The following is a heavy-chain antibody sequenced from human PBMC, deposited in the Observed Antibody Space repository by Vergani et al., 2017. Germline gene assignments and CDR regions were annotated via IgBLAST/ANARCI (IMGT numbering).Heavy chain of an antibody. CDR2: IYYSGST. J-gene: IGHJ6*03. CDR1: GGSISSGGYY. Sequence: QVQLQESGPGLVKPSQTLSLTCTVSGGSISSGGYYWSWIRQHPGKGLEWIGYIYYSGSTYYNPSLTSRVTISVDTSKNQFSLKLSSVTAADTAVYYCARAYCSGGSCYFPYYYYYYMDVWGKGP. V-gene: IGHV4-31*03. CDR3: ARAYCSGGSCYFPYYYYYYMDV. D-gene: IGHD2-15*01.